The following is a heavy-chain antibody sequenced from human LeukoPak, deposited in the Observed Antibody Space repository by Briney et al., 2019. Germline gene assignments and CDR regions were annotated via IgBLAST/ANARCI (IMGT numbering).Heavy chain of an antibody. Sequence: GGSLRLSCAASGFTFSSYSMNWVRQAPGKGLEWVSSISSSSSYIYYADSVKGRFTISRDNAKNSLYLQMNSLRAEDTAVYYCARDKVFFSRGYSYGFWGQGTLVTVSS. V-gene: IGHV3-21*01. J-gene: IGHJ4*02. CDR2: ISSSSSYI. D-gene: IGHD5-18*01. CDR1: GFTFSSYS. CDR3: ARDKVFFSRGYSYGF.